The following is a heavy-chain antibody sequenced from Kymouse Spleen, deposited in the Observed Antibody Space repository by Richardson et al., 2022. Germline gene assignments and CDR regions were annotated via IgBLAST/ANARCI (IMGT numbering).Heavy chain of an antibody. CDR2: IYYSGST. V-gene: IGHV4-39*01. D-gene: IGHD1-26*01. CDR1: GGSISSSSYY. CDR3: ARQNSGSYFLFDY. Sequence: QLQLQESGPGLVKPSETLSLTCTVSGGSISSSSYYWGWIRQPPGKGLEWIGSIYYSGSTYYNPSLKSRVTISVDTSKNQFSLKLSSVTAADTAVYYCARQNSGSYFLFDYWGQGTLVTVSS. J-gene: IGHJ4*02.